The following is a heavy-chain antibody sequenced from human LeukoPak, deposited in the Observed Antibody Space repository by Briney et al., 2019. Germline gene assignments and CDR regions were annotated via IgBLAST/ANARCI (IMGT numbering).Heavy chain of an antibody. J-gene: IGHJ5*02. CDR2: INHSGST. CDR3: ARGRGITIFGVVIPPGFFDP. Sequence: PSETLSLTCAVYGGSFSGYYWSWIRQPPGKGLEWIGEINHSGSTNYNPSLKSRVTISVDTSKNQFSLKLSSVTAADTAVYYCARGRGITIFGVVIPPGFFDPWGQGTLVTASS. D-gene: IGHD3-3*01. V-gene: IGHV4-34*01. CDR1: GGSFSGYY.